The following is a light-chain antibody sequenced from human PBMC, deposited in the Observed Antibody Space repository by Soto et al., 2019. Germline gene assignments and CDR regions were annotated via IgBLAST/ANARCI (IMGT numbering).Light chain of an antibody. CDR2: GAS. V-gene: IGKV3-15*01. J-gene: IGKJ1*01. CDR3: QQWIRWP. CDR1: ESVGTN. Sequence: VMTQSPDTLSASPGDRATLSCRASESVGTNVAWFQQRPGQAPRLLIYGASTRVAGIPARFGGRGSETQFTLTISRRQCEDFAIQHCQQWIRWPFGQGSWLELK.